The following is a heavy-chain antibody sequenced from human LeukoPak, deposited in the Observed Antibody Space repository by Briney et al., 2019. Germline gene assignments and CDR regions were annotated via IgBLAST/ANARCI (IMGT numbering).Heavy chain of an antibody. CDR1: GGSFSGYY. CDR3: ASLEEVVPAARWFDP. J-gene: IGHJ5*02. Sequence: SETLSLTCAVYGGSFSGYYWSWIRQPPGKGLEWVGEINHSGSTNYNPSLKSRVTISVDTSKNQFSLKLSSVTAADTAVYYCASLEEVVPAARWFDPWGQGTLVTVPS. CDR2: INHSGST. V-gene: IGHV4-34*01. D-gene: IGHD2-2*01.